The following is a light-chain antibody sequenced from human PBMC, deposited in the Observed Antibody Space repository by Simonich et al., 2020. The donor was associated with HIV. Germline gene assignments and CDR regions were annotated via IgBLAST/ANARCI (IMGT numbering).Light chain of an antibody. J-gene: IGKJ1*01. CDR3: QQYYSTPWT. CDR2: AAS. V-gene: IGKV1-NL1*01. CDR1: QGISNS. Sequence: DIQMTQSPSSLSASVGDRVTITCRVSQGISNSLAWYQQKPGKAPKLLLYAASRLESWVPSRFSGSGSGTDYTLTISSLQPEDFATYYCQQYYSTPWTFGQGTKVEIK.